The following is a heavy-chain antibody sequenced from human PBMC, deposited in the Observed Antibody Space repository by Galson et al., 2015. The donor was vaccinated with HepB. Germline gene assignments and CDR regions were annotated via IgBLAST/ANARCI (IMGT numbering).Heavy chain of an antibody. Sequence: SLRLSCAASGFTFSSSWMSGVRQAPGKGLECVANIKQDGSEKYYVDSVKGRFTISRDNAKNSLYLQMNSLRAEDTAVYYCARAISGSHTIDYWGQGTLVTVSS. D-gene: IGHD1-26*01. CDR1: GFTFSSSW. V-gene: IGHV3-7*01. CDR3: ARAISGSHTIDY. CDR2: IKQDGSEK. J-gene: IGHJ4*02.